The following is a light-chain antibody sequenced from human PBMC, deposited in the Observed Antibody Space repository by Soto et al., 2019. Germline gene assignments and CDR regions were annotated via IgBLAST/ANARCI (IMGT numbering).Light chain of an antibody. Sequence: DIQMTQSPSTLSASVGDRVTITCRASQSISNWLAWYQQKPGKAPKLLIYSASSSESGVPSRFSGSGSGTEFTLTISSLQPDDFATYYCQQYNRLYTFGQGTKLQIE. CDR2: SAS. CDR3: QQYNRLYT. J-gene: IGKJ2*01. CDR1: QSISNW. V-gene: IGKV1-5*01.